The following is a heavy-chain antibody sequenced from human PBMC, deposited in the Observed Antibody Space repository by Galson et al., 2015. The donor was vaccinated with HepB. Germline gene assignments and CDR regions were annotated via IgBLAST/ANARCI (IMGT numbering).Heavy chain of an antibody. CDR1: GFTFSNYG. V-gene: IGHV3-30*03. J-gene: IGHJ6*02. CDR3: ARLDGYGSIYYYYYAMDV. Sequence: SLRLSCAASGFTFSNYGMHWVRQAPGKGLEWVAVISYDGSNKYYADSVKGRFTISRDNSKNTLYLQRNSLRAEDTAVYYCARLDGYGSIYYYYYAMDVWGQGTTVTVSS. CDR2: ISYDGSNK. D-gene: IGHD3-10*01.